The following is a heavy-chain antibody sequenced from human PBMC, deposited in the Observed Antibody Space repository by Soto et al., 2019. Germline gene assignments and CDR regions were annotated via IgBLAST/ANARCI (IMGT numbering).Heavy chain of an antibody. Sequence: GGSLRLSCAASGFTFSSYGMHWVRQAPGKGLEWVAVIWYDGSNKYYADSVKGRFTISRDNSKNTLYLQMNSLRAEDTAVYYCARTPFAVVQVPGRPYCSGGSCYFLRFDPWGQGTLVTVSS. CDR3: ARTPFAVVQVPGRPYCSGGSCYFLRFDP. V-gene: IGHV3-33*01. CDR2: IWYDGSNK. J-gene: IGHJ5*02. CDR1: GFTFSSYG. D-gene: IGHD2-15*01.